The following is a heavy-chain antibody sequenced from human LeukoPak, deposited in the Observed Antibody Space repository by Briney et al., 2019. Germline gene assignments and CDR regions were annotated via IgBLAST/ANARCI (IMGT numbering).Heavy chain of an antibody. V-gene: IGHV4-59*01. CDR1: GGSISSYY. D-gene: IGHD3-22*01. CDR2: IYYSGST. J-gene: IGHJ3*02. Sequence: PSETLSPTCTVSGGSISSYYWSWIRQPPGKGLEWIGYIYYSGSTNYNPSLKSRVTISVDTSKNQFSLKLSSVTAADTAVYYCAQDSSGYYGAGAFDIWGQGTMVTVSS. CDR3: AQDSSGYYGAGAFDI.